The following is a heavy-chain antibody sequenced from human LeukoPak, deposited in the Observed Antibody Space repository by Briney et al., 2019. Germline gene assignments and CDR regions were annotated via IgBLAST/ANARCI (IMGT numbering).Heavy chain of an antibody. CDR1: GFTFSSYA. D-gene: IGHD5-18*01. CDR3: AKGKLWLPFADY. V-gene: IGHV3-23*01. CDR2: IGASGGNT. Sequence: GGSLRLSCAASGFTFSSYAISWVRQAPGKGLEWVSVIGASGGNTYYADSVKGRFTISRDNSKNTLYLQMNSLRAEDTAVYYCAKGKLWLPFADYWGQGTLVTVSS. J-gene: IGHJ4*02.